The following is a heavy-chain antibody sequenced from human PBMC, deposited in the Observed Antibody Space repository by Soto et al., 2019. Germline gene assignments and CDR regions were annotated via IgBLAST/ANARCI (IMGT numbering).Heavy chain of an antibody. V-gene: IGHV1-69*01. CDR3: ARVGLGAYDY. CDR1: GGIFSNFA. D-gene: IGHD6-19*01. Sequence: QVPLVQSGAEVKQPGSSVKVSCKASGGIFSNFAFNWMRQAPGQGLEWMGGIIPTLGTPHYAQKFLGRVTITADESTRTVYMEMSSLTVEDTAVYYCARVGLGAYDYWGQGTLVIVSS. J-gene: IGHJ4*02. CDR2: IIPTLGTP.